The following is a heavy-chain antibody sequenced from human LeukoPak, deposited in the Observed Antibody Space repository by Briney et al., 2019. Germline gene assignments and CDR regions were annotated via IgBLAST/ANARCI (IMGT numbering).Heavy chain of an antibody. D-gene: IGHD1-26*01. CDR1: GFTFTNYA. CDR3: AKDRSIGTYYTFDH. J-gene: IGHJ4*02. V-gene: IGHV3-23*01. CDR2: ISASGFMT. Sequence: PGGSLRLSCAASGFTFTNYAMTWVRQAPGKGLEWVLSISASGFMTYYADSVKGRFTVSRDTSKNSLYLQMSSLTAADTAVYYCAKDRSIGTYYTFDHWGQGTLVTVSS.